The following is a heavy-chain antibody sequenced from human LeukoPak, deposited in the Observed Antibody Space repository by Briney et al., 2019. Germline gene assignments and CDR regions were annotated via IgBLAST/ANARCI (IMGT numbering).Heavy chain of an antibody. CDR3: ARDHLGSVATTQFDY. V-gene: IGHV3-21*01. Sequence: GGSLRLSCAASGFTFSSYSMNWVRQAPGKGLEWVSSISSSSYIYYADSVKGRFTISRDNAKNSLYLQMNSLRAEDTAVYYCARDHLGSVATTQFDYWGQGTLVTVSS. CDR2: ISSSSYI. D-gene: IGHD5-12*01. J-gene: IGHJ4*02. CDR1: GFTFSSYS.